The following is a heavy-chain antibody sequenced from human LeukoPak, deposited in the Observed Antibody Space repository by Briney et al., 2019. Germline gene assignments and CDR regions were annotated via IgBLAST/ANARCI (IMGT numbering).Heavy chain of an antibody. Sequence: PSETLSLTCTVYGGSIKNYYWTWIRQPPGKGLEWIGYIHDSGSTNYNPSLKSRVTISVDTSKNLFSLKLNSVTAADTAVYYCAIDYAEGWELRRSYFDYWGQGALVTVSS. CDR3: AIDYAEGWELRRSYFDY. V-gene: IGHV4-59*01. D-gene: IGHD1-26*01. CDR2: IHDSGST. J-gene: IGHJ4*02. CDR1: GGSIKNYY.